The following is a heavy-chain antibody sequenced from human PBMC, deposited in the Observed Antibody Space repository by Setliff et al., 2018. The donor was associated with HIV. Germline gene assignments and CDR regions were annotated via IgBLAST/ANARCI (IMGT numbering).Heavy chain of an antibody. J-gene: IGHJ6*03. V-gene: IGHV4-59*01. CDR2: VSNGGDT. Sequence: LSLTCAVSGGSTNNYYLTWIRQPPGKGLEWIGSVSNGGDTNYNPSLKSLVSLSLDTSKTQFSLKLTSVTAADTAVYYCARDTYISGNHYYYYYMDVWGKGTTVTVSS. D-gene: IGHD3-10*01. CDR1: GGSTNNYY. CDR3: ARDTYISGNHYYYYYMDV.